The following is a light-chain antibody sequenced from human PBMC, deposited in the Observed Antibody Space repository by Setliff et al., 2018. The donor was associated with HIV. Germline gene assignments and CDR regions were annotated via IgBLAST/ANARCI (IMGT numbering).Light chain of an antibody. V-gene: IGLV2-14*03. CDR2: DVT. CDR1: SSDIGSYNF. J-gene: IGLJ1*01. CDR3: SSYTTSSTYV. Sequence: QSVLTQPASVSGSPGQSITISCTGTSSDIGSYNFVSWYQQHPGKAPKLMIFDVTRRPSGVSDRFSGSKSGHTASLTISGLQAEDEADYYCSSYTTSSTYVVGTGTKITV.